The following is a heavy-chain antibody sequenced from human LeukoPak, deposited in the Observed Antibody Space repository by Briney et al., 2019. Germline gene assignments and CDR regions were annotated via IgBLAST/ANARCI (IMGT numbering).Heavy chain of an antibody. Sequence: PSETLSHTCAVSGGSISSRNWWSWVRQPPGKGLEWIGEIYHSGSTNYNPSLKTRVTISVDKSKNQFSLKLSSVTAADTAVYYCARASHDYGDYSHFDYWGQGTLVTVSS. D-gene: IGHD4-17*01. V-gene: IGHV4-4*02. J-gene: IGHJ4*02. CDR3: ARASHDYGDYSHFDY. CDR2: IYHSGST. CDR1: GGSISSRNW.